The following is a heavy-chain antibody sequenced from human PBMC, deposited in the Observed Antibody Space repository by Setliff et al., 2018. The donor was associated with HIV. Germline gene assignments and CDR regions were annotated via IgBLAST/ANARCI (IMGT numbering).Heavy chain of an antibody. CDR2: MYHSGST. CDR3: ARGGGTGSFDY. V-gene: IGHV4-59*02. D-gene: IGHD3-16*01. Sequence: PSETLSLTCTISGGSVNDFYCNWIRQPPGKGLEWIGYMYHSGSTHYNPSLKSRVTISVETSKKQLSLKLSSVTAADTAVYYWARGGGTGSFDYWGQGTLVTVSS. J-gene: IGHJ4*02. CDR1: GGSVNDFY.